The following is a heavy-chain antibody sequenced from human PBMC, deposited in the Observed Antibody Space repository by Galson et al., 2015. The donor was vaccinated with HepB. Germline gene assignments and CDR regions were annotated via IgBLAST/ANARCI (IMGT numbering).Heavy chain of an antibody. CDR1: GFTFSNAW. Sequence: SLRLSCAASGFTFSNAWMSWVRQAPGKGLEWVGRIKSKTDGGTTDYAAPVKGRFTISRDDSKNTLYLQMNSLRAEDTAVYYCAKEEITMIVVVPGPLSLWGQGTLVTVSS. J-gene: IGHJ4*02. CDR2: IKSKTDGGTT. D-gene: IGHD3-22*01. CDR3: AKEEITMIVVVPGPLSL. V-gene: IGHV3-15*01.